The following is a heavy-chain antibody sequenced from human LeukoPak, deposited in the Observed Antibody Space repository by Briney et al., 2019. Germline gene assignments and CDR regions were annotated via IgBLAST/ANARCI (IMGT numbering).Heavy chain of an antibody. CDR2: SYYNGNT. Sequence: SETLSLTCTVSGGSITNYYWSWIRQPPGKGLEWIGFSYYNGNTNYNPSLKSRVTISVDMSKNQFSLSLRSVTAADTAVYYCAIRGSPMVRNYWGQGTLVTVSS. V-gene: IGHV4-59*01. D-gene: IGHD3-10*01. J-gene: IGHJ4*02. CDR3: AIRGSPMVRNY. CDR1: GGSITNYY.